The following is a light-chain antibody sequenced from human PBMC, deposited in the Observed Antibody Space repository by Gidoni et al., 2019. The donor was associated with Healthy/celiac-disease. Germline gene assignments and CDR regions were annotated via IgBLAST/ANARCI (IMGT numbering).Light chain of an antibody. CDR2: DAA. J-gene: IGKJ3*01. V-gene: IGKV3-11*01. Sequence: EIVLPPSPATLSLSPGERATLSCRASQSVSSYLAWYQQKPGQAPRLLIYDAANRATGIPARFSGSGSGTDVTLTISSLEPEDFAVYYCQQRSNWPPLFTFGPGTKVDIK. CDR1: QSVSSY. CDR3: QQRSNWPPLFT.